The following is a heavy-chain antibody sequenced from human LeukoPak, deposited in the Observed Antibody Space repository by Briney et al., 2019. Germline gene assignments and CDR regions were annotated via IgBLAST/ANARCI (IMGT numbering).Heavy chain of an antibody. CDR2: INTNTGNP. J-gene: IGHJ5*02. Sequence: EASVKVSCKASGYTFTSYGISWVRQAPGQGLEWMGWINTNTGNPTYAQGFTGRFVFSLDTSVSTAYLQISSLKAEDTAVYYCARDGDYGDYGPEGRFDPWGQGTLVTVSS. CDR3: ARDGDYGDYGPEGRFDP. D-gene: IGHD4-17*01. CDR1: GYTFTSYG. V-gene: IGHV7-4-1*02.